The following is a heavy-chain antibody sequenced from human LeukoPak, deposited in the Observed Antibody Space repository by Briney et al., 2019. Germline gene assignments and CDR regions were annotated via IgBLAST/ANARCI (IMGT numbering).Heavy chain of an antibody. Sequence: PSETLSLACTVSGGSISSGGYYWSWIRQHPGKGLEWIGYIYYSGSTYYNPSLKSRVTISVDTSKNQFSLKLSSVTAADTAVYYCARSVPSKYYFDYWGQGTLVTVSS. CDR2: IYYSGST. D-gene: IGHD6-6*01. CDR3: ARSVPSKYYFDY. V-gene: IGHV4-31*03. J-gene: IGHJ4*02. CDR1: GGSISSGGYY.